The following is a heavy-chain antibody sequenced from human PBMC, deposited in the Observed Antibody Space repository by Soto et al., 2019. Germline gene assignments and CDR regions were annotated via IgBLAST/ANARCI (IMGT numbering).Heavy chain of an antibody. D-gene: IGHD3-10*01. J-gene: IGHJ4*02. CDR3: ANLPLYGSRFDC. CDR1: GFTFDDYA. CDR2: ISWNGAAT. V-gene: IGHV3-9*01. Sequence: EVQLVESGGGLVQPGGSLRLSCAASGFTFDDYAIHWVRQTPGKGLEWVSGISWNGAATGYADSVKGRFTISRDNAKNALYLQMNSLRNEDTAIYYCANLPLYGSRFDCWGQGTLVSVSS.